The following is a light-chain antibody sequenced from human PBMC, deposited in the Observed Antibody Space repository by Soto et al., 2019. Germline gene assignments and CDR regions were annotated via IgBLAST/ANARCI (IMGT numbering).Light chain of an antibody. CDR3: QQYRNWPLT. V-gene: IGKV3-11*01. Sequence: EIVLTQSPATLSLSPWERATLSCRASQSVSSYLAWYQQKPGQAPRLLIYDASNRATGIPARFSGSGSGTEFTLTISSLQSEDFAVYLCQQYRNWPLTFGGGTKVDIK. CDR1: QSVSSY. J-gene: IGKJ4*01. CDR2: DAS.